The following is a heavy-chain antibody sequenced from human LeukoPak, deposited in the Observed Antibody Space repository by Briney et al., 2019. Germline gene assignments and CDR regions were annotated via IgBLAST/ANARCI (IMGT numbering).Heavy chain of an antibody. J-gene: IGHJ4*02. CDR3: VRELGLAYGSNFDY. CDR2: TYYRSRWYN. D-gene: IGHD2-15*01. CDR1: GDSVSSNSAV. V-gene: IGHV6-1*01. Sequence: SQTLSLTCAISGDSVSSNSAVWNWIRQSPSRGLEWLGRTYYRSRWYNDYAVSVKSRISVNPDTSKNQFSLQLNSVTPEDTAVYYCVRELGLAYGSNFDYWGQGTLVTVSS.